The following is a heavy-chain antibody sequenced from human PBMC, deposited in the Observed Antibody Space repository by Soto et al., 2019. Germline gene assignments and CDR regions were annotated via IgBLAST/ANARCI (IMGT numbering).Heavy chain of an antibody. J-gene: IGHJ4*02. V-gene: IGHV4-59*08. CDR1: GGSISSYY. Sequence: PSETLSLTCTVSGGSISSYYWSWIRQPPGKGLEWIGYIYYSGSTNYNPSLKSRVTISVDTSKNQFSLKLSSVAAADTAVYYCARHSGTPLDYWGQATLVTVSS. CDR2: IYYSGST. CDR3: ARHSGTPLDY.